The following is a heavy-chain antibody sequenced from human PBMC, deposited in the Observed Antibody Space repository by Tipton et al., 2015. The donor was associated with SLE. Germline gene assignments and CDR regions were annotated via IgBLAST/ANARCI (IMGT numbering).Heavy chain of an antibody. CDR2: IYHSGST. CDR1: GGSISSSSYY. J-gene: IGHJ6*02. CDR3: ARDALKGMDV. V-gene: IGHV4-39*07. Sequence: TLSLTCTVSGGSISSSSYYWGWIRQPPGKGLEWIGSIYHSGSTNYNPSLKSRVTISVDTSKNQFSLKLSSVTAADTAVYYCARDALKGMDVWGQGTTVTVSS.